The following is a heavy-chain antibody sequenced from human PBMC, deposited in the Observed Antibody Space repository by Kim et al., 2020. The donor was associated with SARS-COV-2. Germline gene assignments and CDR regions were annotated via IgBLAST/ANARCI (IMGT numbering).Heavy chain of an antibody. Sequence: GGSLRLSCAASGFTFSSYSMNWVRQAPGKGLEWVSSISSSSSYIYYADSVKGRFTISRDNAKNSLYLQMNSLRAEDTAVYYCARGGIVLMVQDSYFDYWGQGTLVTVSS. V-gene: IGHV3-21*01. CDR2: ISSSSSYI. CDR1: GFTFSSYS. CDR3: ARGGIVLMVQDSYFDY. D-gene: IGHD2-8*01. J-gene: IGHJ4*02.